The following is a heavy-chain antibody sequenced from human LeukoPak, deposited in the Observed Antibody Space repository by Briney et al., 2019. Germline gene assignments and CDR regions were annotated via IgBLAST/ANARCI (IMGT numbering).Heavy chain of an antibody. V-gene: IGHV3-23*01. D-gene: IGHD4-17*01. CDR1: GFTFSLYV. CDR2: ISASGGSR. J-gene: IGHJ4*02. CDR3: AQDRGATVTTFAH. Sequence: GGSLRLSCAASGFTFSLYVMSWVRQAPGKGLEWVSGISASGGSRYYADSVKGRFTISRDNSRNTVFLQVNSLRGDDTAVYYCAQDRGATVTTFAHWGLGTLVTVSS.